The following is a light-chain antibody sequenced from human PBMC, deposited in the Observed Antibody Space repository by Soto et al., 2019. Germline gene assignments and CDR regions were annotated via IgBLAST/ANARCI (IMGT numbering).Light chain of an antibody. J-gene: IGKJ4*01. Sequence: DIQMTQSPSTLSASVGDRVTITCRASQNIGDHLAWYQKRPGNVPKVLIYRASNLERGVPSRFSGGGSGTDFTLTINSLQPDDFATYFCQHCYTYPITFGGGTKVEIK. CDR3: QHCYTYPIT. CDR2: RAS. CDR1: QNIGDH. V-gene: IGKV1-5*03.